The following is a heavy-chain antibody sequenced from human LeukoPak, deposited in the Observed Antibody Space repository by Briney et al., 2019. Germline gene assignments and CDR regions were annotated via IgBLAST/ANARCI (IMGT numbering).Heavy chain of an antibody. D-gene: IGHD6-13*01. Sequence: GGSVRLSCAASGFTFSSYGMHWARQAPGKGLEWVAVISFDGSNKYCSDSVKGRFTISRDNSKNTLYLQMNSLRAEDTAVYYCAKDPIPGRIAAAGTGWFDYWGQGALGTVSS. V-gene: IGHV3-30*18. CDR1: GFTFSSYG. CDR3: AKDPIPGRIAAAGTGWFDY. J-gene: IGHJ5*01. CDR2: ISFDGSNK.